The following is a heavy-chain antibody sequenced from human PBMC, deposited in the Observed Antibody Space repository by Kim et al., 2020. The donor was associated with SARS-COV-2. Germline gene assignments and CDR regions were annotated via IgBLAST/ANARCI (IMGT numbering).Heavy chain of an antibody. D-gene: IGHD6-19*01. Sequence: SGKGGLTISRDNTNNSLYLKMNSLRAEDTAVYYCARRCQFSTGWFYVDPWGQGTLVTVSS. V-gene: IGHV3-30*07. J-gene: IGHJ5*02. CDR3: ARRCQFSTGWFYVDP.